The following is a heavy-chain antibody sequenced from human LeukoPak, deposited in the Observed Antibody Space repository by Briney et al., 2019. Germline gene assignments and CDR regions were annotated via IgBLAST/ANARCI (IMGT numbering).Heavy chain of an antibody. J-gene: IGHJ4*02. CDR2: IGPTGFNR. D-gene: IGHD1-14*01. V-gene: IGHV3-21*06. CDR1: GLTFSTSG. CDR3: ATETNGRHYDY. Sequence: PGGSLRLSCTTSGLTFSTSGFNWVRQAPGKGLEWVASIGPTGFNRYHADSIKGRFTISRDNANNFLYLQMDSLRAEDTAVYYCATETNGRHYDYWGQGTLLTVSS.